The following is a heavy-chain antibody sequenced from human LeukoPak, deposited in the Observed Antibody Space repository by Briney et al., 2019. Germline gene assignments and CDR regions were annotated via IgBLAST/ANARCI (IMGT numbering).Heavy chain of an antibody. D-gene: IGHD3-3*01. V-gene: IGHV1-69*13. CDR3: AREPITIFGVPKYHDAFDI. J-gene: IGHJ3*02. Sequence: ASVKVSCKASGGTFSSYAISWVRQAPGQGLEWMGGIIPIFGTANYAQKFQGRVTITADESTSTAYMELSSLRSEDTAVYYCAREPITIFGVPKYHDAFDIWGQGTMVTVSS. CDR2: IIPIFGTA. CDR1: GGTFSSYA.